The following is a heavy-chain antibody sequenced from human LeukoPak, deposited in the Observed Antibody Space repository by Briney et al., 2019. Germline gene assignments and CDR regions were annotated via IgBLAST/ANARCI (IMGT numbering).Heavy chain of an antibody. CDR1: GFTFSSYA. CDR2: ISGSGGST. J-gene: IGHJ4*02. D-gene: IGHD4-17*01. V-gene: IGHV3-23*01. Sequence: PGGSLRLSCAASGFTFSSYAMSWVRQAPGKGLEWVSAISGSGGSTYYADSVKGRFTISRDNSKNTLYLQMNSLRAEDTAVYYCAKGGTCGDSPLYFDYWGQGTLVTVSS. CDR3: AKGGTCGDSPLYFDY.